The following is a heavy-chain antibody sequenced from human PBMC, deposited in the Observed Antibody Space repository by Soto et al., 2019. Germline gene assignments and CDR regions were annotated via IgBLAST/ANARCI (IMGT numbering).Heavy chain of an antibody. CDR1: GFSLSTDNVG. CDR3: ARRPRHCGGRWCYGPFDY. CDR2: IYWDDDK. Sequence: QITLKESGPKLVKPTQTLTLTCTFSGFSLSTDNVGVGWIRQSPGKALEWLALIYWDDDKRYSPSLKSRLTINKHTSKNQVVPTLTNMDPVDTATYYCARRPRHCGGRWCYGPFDYWGQGTLVTVSS. V-gene: IGHV2-5*02. J-gene: IGHJ4*02. D-gene: IGHD2-21*01.